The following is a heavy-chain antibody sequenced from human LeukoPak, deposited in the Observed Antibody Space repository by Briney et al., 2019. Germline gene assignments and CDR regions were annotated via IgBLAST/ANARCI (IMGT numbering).Heavy chain of an antibody. Sequence: GGSLRLSCATSGFTFSRYTMNWVRQAPGKGLEWVSYISGSGSTIHYADSVKGRFTISRDNARNTLFLQMNSLRAEDTAVYYCARDTSRRYRRLDPWGHRPLLTVSS. CDR1: GFTFSRYT. CDR3: ARDTSRRYRRLDP. V-gene: IGHV3-48*03. J-gene: IGHJ5*02. D-gene: IGHD6-19*01. CDR2: ISGSGSTI.